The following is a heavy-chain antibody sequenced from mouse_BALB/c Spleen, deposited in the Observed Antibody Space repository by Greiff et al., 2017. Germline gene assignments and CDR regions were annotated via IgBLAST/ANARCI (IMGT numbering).Heavy chain of an antibody. CDR1: GYAFTNYL. J-gene: IGHJ4*01. Sequence: VKLMESGAELVRPGTSVKVSCKASGYAFTNYLIEWVKQRPGQGLEWIGVINPGSGGTNYNEKFKGKATLTADKSSSTAYMQLSSLTSDDSAVYFCARYYYAMDYWGQGTSVTVSS. CDR3: ARYYYAMDY. V-gene: IGHV1-54*01. CDR2: INPGSGGT.